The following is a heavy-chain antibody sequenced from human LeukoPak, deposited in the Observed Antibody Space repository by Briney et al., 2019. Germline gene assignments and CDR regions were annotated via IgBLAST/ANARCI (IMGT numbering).Heavy chain of an antibody. CDR1: GGSISSSSYY. D-gene: IGHD1-1*01. CDR3: AERRFYRPFDY. J-gene: IGHJ4*02. V-gene: IGHV4-39*01. Sequence: SETLSLTCTVSGGSISSSSYYWGWIRQPPGKGLEWIGSISYSGSTYYNPSLKSRVTISVDTSESQFSLKLSSVTATDTAVYYCAERRFYRPFDYWGQGTLVTVSS. CDR2: ISYSGST.